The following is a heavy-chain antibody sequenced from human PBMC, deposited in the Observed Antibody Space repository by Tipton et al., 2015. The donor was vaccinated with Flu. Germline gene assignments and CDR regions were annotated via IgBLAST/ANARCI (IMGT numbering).Heavy chain of an antibody. Sequence: LRLSCSISGDSIRSPYYWAWIRQPPGKGLEWIGSSHHSGGTYYNPSLKSRVTISVDTPKSQFSLRLNSVTAADTGVYYCARHRGTTATTLDWFDPWGQGTLVNVSS. CDR3: ARHRGTTATTLDWFDP. CDR1: GDSIRSPYY. V-gene: IGHV4-38-2*02. CDR2: SHHSGGT. J-gene: IGHJ5*02. D-gene: IGHD4-17*01.